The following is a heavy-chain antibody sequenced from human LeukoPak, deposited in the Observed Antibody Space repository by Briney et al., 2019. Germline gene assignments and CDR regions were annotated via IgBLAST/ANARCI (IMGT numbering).Heavy chain of an antibody. CDR3: ARGRHCSGGSCYSFGPRYYGMDV. D-gene: IGHD2-15*01. J-gene: IGHJ6*02. Sequence: SETLSLTCAVYGGSFSGYYWSWIRQPPGKGLEWIGEINHSGSTDYNPSLKSRVTISVDTSKNQFSLKLSSVTAADTAVYYCARGRHCSGGSCYSFGPRYYGMDVWGQGTTVTVSS. V-gene: IGHV4-34*01. CDR2: INHSGST. CDR1: GGSFSGYY.